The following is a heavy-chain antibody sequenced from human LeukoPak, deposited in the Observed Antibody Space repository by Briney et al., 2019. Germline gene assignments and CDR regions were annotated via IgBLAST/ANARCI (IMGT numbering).Heavy chain of an antibody. CDR2: TRNKANSYTT. J-gene: IGHJ4*02. CDR1: GFTFSSYW. D-gene: IGHD3-10*01. V-gene: IGHV3-72*01. Sequence: GGSLRLSCAASGFTFSSYWMSWVRQAPGEGLEWVGRTRNKANSYTTEYAASVKGRFTISRDDSKNSLYLQMNSLKTEDTAVYYCARSLGSLGAGGWGQGTLVTVSS. CDR3: ARSLGSLGAGG.